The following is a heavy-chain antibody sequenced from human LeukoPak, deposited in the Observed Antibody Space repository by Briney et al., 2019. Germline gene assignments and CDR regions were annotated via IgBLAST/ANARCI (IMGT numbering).Heavy chain of an antibody. CDR3: TRYNVGFDY. V-gene: IGHV3-30*02. J-gene: IGHJ4*02. CDR2: IQYDGSNK. D-gene: IGHD1-14*01. CDR1: GFSFSSYG. Sequence: GGSLRLSCAASGFSFSSYGIHWVRQAPGKGLEWVAFIQYDGSNKYYADSVKGRFTISRDNSKNTLYLQMNSLKTEDTAIYYCTRYNVGFDYWGQGTLVTVSS.